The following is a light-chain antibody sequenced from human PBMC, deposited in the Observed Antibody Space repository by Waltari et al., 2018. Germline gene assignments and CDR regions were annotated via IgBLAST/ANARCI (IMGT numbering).Light chain of an antibody. CDR3: LLYYGGAQRV. CDR1: TGAVTSGYY. J-gene: IGLJ2*01. Sequence: QTVVTQEPSLTVSPGGTVTLTCASSTGAVTSGYYPNWFQQKPGQAPRGLIYSTSNKHSWTPARFSGSLLGGKAALTLSGVQPEDEAEYYCLLYYGGAQRVFGGGTKLTVL. CDR2: STS. V-gene: IGLV7-43*01.